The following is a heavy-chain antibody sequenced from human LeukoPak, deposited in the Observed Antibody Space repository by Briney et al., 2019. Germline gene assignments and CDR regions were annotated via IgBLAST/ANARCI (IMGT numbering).Heavy chain of an antibody. D-gene: IGHD1-26*01. CDR1: GFTFSSYA. J-gene: IGHJ3*02. CDR3: AKARVGATTRDAFDI. Sequence: GGSLRLSCAATGFTFSSYAMSWVRQAPGKGLEWVSAISSSGGSTYYADSVKGRFTISRDNSKNTLYLQMNSLRAEDTAVYYCAKARVGATTRDAFDIWGQGTMVTVSS. V-gene: IGHV3-23*01. CDR2: ISSSGGST.